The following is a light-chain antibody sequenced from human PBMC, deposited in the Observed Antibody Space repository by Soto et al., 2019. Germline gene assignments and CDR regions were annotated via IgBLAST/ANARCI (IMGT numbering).Light chain of an antibody. Sequence: QSVLTQPASVSGSPGQSITISCTGTSSDVGSYNRVSWYQKHPGKAPRLLIHDHVKRPSGVFNRVSGSKSDNTASLRISGLEAEDEADYYCFSYAGGSSWVFGGGTKVTVL. V-gene: IGLV2-23*01. CDR1: SSDVGSYNR. CDR3: FSYAGGSSWV. J-gene: IGLJ3*02. CDR2: DHV.